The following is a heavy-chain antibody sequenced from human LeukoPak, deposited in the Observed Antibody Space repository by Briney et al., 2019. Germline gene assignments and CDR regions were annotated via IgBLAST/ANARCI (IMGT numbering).Heavy chain of an antibody. CDR3: AREGGYYDSSGYAPNSDY. D-gene: IGHD3-22*01. Sequence: GGSLRLSCAASGFTFSSYWMHWVRQAPGKGLVWVSRINSGGSSTTYADSVKGRFTISGDNAKNTLNLQMNSLRVEDTAVYYCAREGGYYDSSGYAPNSDYWGQGTLVTVSS. V-gene: IGHV3-74*01. CDR2: INSGGSST. J-gene: IGHJ4*02. CDR1: GFTFSSYW.